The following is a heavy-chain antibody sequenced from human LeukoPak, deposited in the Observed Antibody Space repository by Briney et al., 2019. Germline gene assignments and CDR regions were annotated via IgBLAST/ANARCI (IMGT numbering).Heavy chain of an antibody. CDR3: GRAGPVAAAGIMEV. J-gene: IGHJ6*01. D-gene: IGHD6-13*01. CDR1: GLTFSSYS. Sequence: LRLSCAVSGLTFSSYSMNWVRQPPGKGLEWNGETKHSGSTNYNPSLKRRSTISGASSKKQFSLKLRSVTAGDTAVYYCGRAGPVAAAGIMEVWGKGTTVTVSS. V-gene: IGHV4-34*01. CDR2: TKHSGST.